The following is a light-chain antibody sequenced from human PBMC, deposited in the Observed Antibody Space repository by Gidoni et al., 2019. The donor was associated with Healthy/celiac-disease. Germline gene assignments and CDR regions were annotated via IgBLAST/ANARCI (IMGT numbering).Light chain of an antibody. J-gene: IGKJ2*01. Sequence: AIRITQYPSSLPASTGDRVTITCRASQGISSYLAWYQQKPGKAPKLPIYAASTLQSGVPSRFSGSGSGTDFTLTISCLQSEDFATYYCQQYYSYPYTFGQGTKLEIK. CDR3: QQYYSYPYT. CDR1: QGISSY. V-gene: IGKV1-8*01. CDR2: AAS.